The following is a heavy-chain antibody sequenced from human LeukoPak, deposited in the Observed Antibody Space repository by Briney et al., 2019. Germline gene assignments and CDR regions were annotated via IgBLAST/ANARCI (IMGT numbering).Heavy chain of an antibody. D-gene: IGHD3-9*01. V-gene: IGHV3-30-3*01. CDR1: GFTFSSYA. Sequence: SLRLSCAAXGFTFSSYAMHWVRQAPGKGLEWVAVISYDGSNKYYADSVKGRFTISRDNSKNTLYLQMNSLRAEDTAVYYCARKTGYYIDYWGQGTLVTVSS. J-gene: IGHJ4*02. CDR2: ISYDGSNK. CDR3: ARKTGYYIDY.